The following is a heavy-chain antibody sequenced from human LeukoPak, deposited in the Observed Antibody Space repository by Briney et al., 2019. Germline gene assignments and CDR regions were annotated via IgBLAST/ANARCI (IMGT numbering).Heavy chain of an antibody. V-gene: IGHV3-23*01. Sequence: PGGSLRLSCAASGFRFSSYAMSWVRQAPGKGLEWVSAISGSGASTYYADSVKGRFTVSRDNAKNSLYLQMNSLRAEDTAVYYCAREVEFGELKGMDVWGQGTTVTVSS. CDR1: GFRFSSYA. CDR3: AREVEFGELKGMDV. D-gene: IGHD3-10*01. J-gene: IGHJ6*02. CDR2: ISGSGAST.